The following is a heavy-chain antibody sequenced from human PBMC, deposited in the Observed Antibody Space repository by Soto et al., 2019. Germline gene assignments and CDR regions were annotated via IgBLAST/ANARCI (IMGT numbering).Heavy chain of an antibody. CDR1: GYMFSTYG. CDR3: ARANYDFWSGYHPTYFDY. V-gene: IGHV1-18*01. J-gene: IGHJ4*02. D-gene: IGHD3-3*01. CDR2: ISADNGNT. Sequence: ASVKVSCKTSGYMFSTYGISWVRQAPGQGLEWMGWISADNGNTKYAQNLQGRVTMTTDTSTSTAYMELRSLRSDDTAVYYCARANYDFWSGYHPTYFDYWGQGTLVTVSS.